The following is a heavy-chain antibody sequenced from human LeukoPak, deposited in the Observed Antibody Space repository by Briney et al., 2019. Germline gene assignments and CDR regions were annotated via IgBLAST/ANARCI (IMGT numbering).Heavy chain of an antibody. Sequence: GGSLRLSSAASGFTFTTYAMNWVHQAPGKGLEWVSGISGSGGSTYYADSVKGRFTICRDNSKNTLYLQMNSLRAEDTAVYYCAKDTWGVPLFDYWGQGTLVTVSS. J-gene: IGHJ4*02. CDR1: GFTFTTYA. CDR3: AKDTWGVPLFDY. V-gene: IGHV3-23*01. CDR2: ISGSGGST. D-gene: IGHD3-16*01.